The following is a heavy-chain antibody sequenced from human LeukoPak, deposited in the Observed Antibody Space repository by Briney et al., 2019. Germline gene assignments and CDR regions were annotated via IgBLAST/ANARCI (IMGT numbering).Heavy chain of an antibody. D-gene: IGHD1-26*01. V-gene: IGHV5-51*01. CDR2: IYPGDSET. J-gene: IGHJ4*02. CDR3: ARRRDLYSGSYYPFDY. CDR1: GYSFTSYW. Sequence: GESLKISCKGSGYSFTSYWIGWVRQMPGKGLEWMGIIYPGDSETRYSPSFQGQVTISADKSISTAYLQWSSLKASDTAMYYCARRRDLYSGSYYPFDYWGREPWSPSPQ.